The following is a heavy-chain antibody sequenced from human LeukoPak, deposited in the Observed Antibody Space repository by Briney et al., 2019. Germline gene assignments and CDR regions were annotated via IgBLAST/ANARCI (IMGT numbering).Heavy chain of an antibody. D-gene: IGHD6-19*01. CDR1: GGSIRNYY. J-gene: IGHJ5*02. CDR2: IFYTGTT. V-gene: IGHV4-59*12. CDR3: ARDLAGWFDP. Sequence: PSETLSLTCTVSGGSIRNYYWSWIRQTPGKGLEVIGYIFYTGTTNYNPSLKSRVTISLDTSKNQFSLQLNSVTPEDTAVYYCARDLAGWFDPWGQGTLVTVSS.